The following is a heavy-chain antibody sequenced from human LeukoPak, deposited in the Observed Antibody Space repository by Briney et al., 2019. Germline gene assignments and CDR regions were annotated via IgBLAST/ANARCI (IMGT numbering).Heavy chain of an antibody. CDR1: GGSFSGYY. CDR2: INHSGST. D-gene: IGHD4-17*01. V-gene: IGHV4-34*01. Sequence: SETLSLTCAVYGGSFSGYYWSWIRQPPGKGLEWIGEINHSGSTNYNPSFKSRVTISVDTSKNQFSLKLSSVTAADTAVYYCARRITTGPRFAFFSWGQGTLVTVSS. J-gene: IGHJ5*02. CDR3: ARRITTGPRFAFFS.